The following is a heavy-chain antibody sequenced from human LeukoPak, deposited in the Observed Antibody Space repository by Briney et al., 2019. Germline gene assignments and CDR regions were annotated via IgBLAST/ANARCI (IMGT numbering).Heavy chain of an antibody. CDR1: GFTFSSYG. V-gene: IGHV3-30*02. D-gene: IGHD6-19*01. CDR3: AKDQGSAGYFDL. J-gene: IGHJ2*01. CDR2: IRYDGSNK. Sequence: GGSLTLSCAASGFTFSSYGMHWVRQAPGKGLEWVAFIRYDGSNKYYADSVKGRFTISRDNSKNTLYLQMNSLRAEDTAVYYCAKDQGSAGYFDLWGRGTLVTVSS.